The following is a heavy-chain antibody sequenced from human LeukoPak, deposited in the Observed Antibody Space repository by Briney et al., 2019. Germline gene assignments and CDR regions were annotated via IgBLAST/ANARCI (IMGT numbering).Heavy chain of an antibody. CDR3: ARDFAQNWFDT. D-gene: IGHD2-21*01. J-gene: IGHJ5*02. V-gene: IGHV3-48*03. CDR2: ISKSGNNL. Sequence: GGSLRLSCVASGFTFSLYEMNWVRQAPGKGLEWVSCISKSGNNLHYADSVKGRFTISRDNAKSSLYLQMNSLRVEDTAVYYCARDFAQNWFDTWGQGTLVTVSA. CDR1: GFTFSLYE.